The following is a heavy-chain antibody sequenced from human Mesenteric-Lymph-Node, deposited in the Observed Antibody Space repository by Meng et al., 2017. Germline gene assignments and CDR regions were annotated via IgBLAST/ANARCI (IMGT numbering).Heavy chain of an antibody. J-gene: IGHJ6*02. V-gene: IGHV3-23*01. CDR2: ISGDAGTT. CDR3: AKCGSGNDYTCHYRGMDV. CDR1: GFSFSPYS. D-gene: IGHD3-10*01. Sequence: GESLKISCAASGFSFSPYSMSWVRQAPGKGLEWVSSISGDAGTTYYADSVKGRFTVSRDNSKNTLFLQMNSLRVEDTAVYYCAKCGSGNDYTCHYRGMDVWARGTSAT.